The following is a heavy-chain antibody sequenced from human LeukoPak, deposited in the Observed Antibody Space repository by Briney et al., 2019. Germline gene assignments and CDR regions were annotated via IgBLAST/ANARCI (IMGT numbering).Heavy chain of an antibody. J-gene: IGHJ4*02. CDR3: AKITMARTPNY. Sequence: PGGVLRLSCAASGLTFSSYAMNWVRQASGKGLEWVSGINENGRKTYYADSVKGRFSISRDNSKNTLYLQMSDLRAEDTAVYFCAKITMARTPNYWGQGTLVTVSS. CDR1: GLTFSSYA. CDR2: INENGRKT. D-gene: IGHD3-10*01. V-gene: IGHV3-23*01.